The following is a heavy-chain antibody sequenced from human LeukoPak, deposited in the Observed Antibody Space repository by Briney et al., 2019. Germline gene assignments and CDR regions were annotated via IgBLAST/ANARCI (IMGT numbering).Heavy chain of an antibody. CDR1: GGSISSSSYY. Sequence: SETLSLTCTVSGGSISSSSYYWGWIRQPPGKGLDWIGIINYRGNTYYNPSLKSRVTISVDTSKNQFSLKLSSVTAADTAVYYCARARFHIETYYYGSGREYNWFDPWGQGTLVTVSS. V-gene: IGHV4-39*07. CDR2: INYRGNT. D-gene: IGHD3-10*01. J-gene: IGHJ5*02. CDR3: ARARFHIETYYYGSGREYNWFDP.